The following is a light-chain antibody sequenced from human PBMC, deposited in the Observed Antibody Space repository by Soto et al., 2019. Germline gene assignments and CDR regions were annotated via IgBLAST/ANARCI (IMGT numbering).Light chain of an antibody. Sequence: EIVMTQSPGTLSVSPGERATLSCRASQRISSNLAWYQQKTGQTPRLLIYGASTRATGIPARFSGSGSGTEFTLTISSLQSEDFAVYYCQQYNNWPPLTFGGGTKVEIK. J-gene: IGKJ4*01. CDR2: GAS. V-gene: IGKV3-15*01. CDR3: QQYNNWPPLT. CDR1: QRISSN.